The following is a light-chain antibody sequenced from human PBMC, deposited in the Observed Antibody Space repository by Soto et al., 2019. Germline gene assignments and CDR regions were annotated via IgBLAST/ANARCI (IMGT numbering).Light chain of an antibody. CDR1: QSISSY. CDR3: QRSYSTYT. V-gene: IGKV1-39*01. Sequence: DIQMTQSPSSLSASVGDRVTITCRASQSISSYLNWYQQKPGQAPKLLIYAASSLQSGVSSRVSGSGSGTDFTLTISSLQPEDFATYYCQRSYSTYTFGQGTKLEIK. CDR2: AAS. J-gene: IGKJ2*01.